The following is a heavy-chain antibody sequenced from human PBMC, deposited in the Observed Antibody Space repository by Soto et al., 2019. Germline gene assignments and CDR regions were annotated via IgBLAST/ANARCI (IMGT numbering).Heavy chain of an antibody. V-gene: IGHV4-34*01. J-gene: IGHJ1*01. CDR3: ARRGLDTAGNFQH. Sequence: SETLSLTCAVYGGSFSGHYWSWIRQPPGKGLEWIGEINHGGSTNYNPSLKSRVTMSVDTSKNEFSLQLTSVTAADTAVYYCARRGLDTAGNFQHWGQGSLVTVS. CDR1: GGSFSGHY. D-gene: IGHD6-13*01. CDR2: INHGGST.